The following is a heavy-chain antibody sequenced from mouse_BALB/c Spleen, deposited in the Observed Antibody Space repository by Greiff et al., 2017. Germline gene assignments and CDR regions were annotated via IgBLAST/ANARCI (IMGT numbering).Heavy chain of an antibody. CDR2: IYPSDSYT. CDR3: TRHDADY. V-gene: IGHV1-69*02. Sequence: QVQLKQPGAELVRPGASVKLSCKASGYTFTSYWINWVKQRPGQGLEWIGNIYPSDSYTNYNQKFKDKATLTVDKSSSTAYMHLSSPTSEDSAVYYYTRHDADYWGQGTTLTVSS. D-gene: IGHD2-3*01. J-gene: IGHJ2*01. CDR1: GYTFTSYW.